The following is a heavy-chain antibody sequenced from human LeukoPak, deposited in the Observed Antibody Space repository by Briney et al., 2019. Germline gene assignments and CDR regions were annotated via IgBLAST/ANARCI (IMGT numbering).Heavy chain of an antibody. J-gene: IGHJ4*02. CDR1: GYSISSGYY. CDR2: IYHSGST. Sequence: SETLSLTCAVSGYSISSGYYWGWIRQPPGKGLEWIGSIYHSGSTYYNPSLKSRVTISVDTSKNQFSLKLSSVTAAHTAVYYCARYGYDSSGYGAWGQGTLVTVSS. CDR3: ARYGYDSSGYGA. V-gene: IGHV4-38-2*01. D-gene: IGHD3-22*01.